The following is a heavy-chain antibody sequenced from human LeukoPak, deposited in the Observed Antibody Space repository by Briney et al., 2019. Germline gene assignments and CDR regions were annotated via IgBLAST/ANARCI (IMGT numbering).Heavy chain of an antibody. CDR2: IIPIFGTA. CDR3: ARGPRDGSGSYPSYYYYMDV. V-gene: IGHV1-69*01. CDR1: GGTFSSYA. Sequence: SVKVSCKASGGTFSSYAISWVRQAPGQGLEWMGGIIPIFGTANYAQNFQGRVTITADESTSTAYMELSSLRSEDTAVYYYARGPRDGSGSYPSYYYYMDVWGKGTTVTISS. D-gene: IGHD3-10*01. J-gene: IGHJ6*03.